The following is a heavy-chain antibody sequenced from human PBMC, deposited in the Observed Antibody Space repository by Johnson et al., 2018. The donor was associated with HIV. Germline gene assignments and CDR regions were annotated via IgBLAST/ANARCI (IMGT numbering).Heavy chain of an antibody. D-gene: IGHD2-21*02. CDR3: TGGRDLRAFDI. J-gene: IGHJ3*02. Sequence: MQLVESGGGVVQPGRSLRLSCSASGFTFGAYALSWFRQAPGKGLEWVGFIRSKAYGGTTEYAASVKGRFTISRDDSQNIAYLQMNSLKTEDTAMYYCTGGRDLRAFDIWGQGTMVTVSS. CDR1: GFTFGAYA. CDR2: IRSKAYGGTT. V-gene: IGHV3-49*03.